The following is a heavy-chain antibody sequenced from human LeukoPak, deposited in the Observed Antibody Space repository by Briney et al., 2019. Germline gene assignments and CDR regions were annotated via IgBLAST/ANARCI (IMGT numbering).Heavy chain of an antibody. CDR1: GYTFTSYN. V-gene: IGHV1-46*01. Sequence: ASVMVSCKASGYTFTSYNMHWVRQAPGQGLEWMGIIKPSGGSTTYAQKFQGRVTMTRDMSTSTLYMELSSLRSEDTAVYYCARDDYVWGSYRTSGTFDYWGQGTLVTVSS. D-gene: IGHD3-16*02. J-gene: IGHJ4*02. CDR2: IKPSGGST. CDR3: ARDDYVWGSYRTSGTFDY.